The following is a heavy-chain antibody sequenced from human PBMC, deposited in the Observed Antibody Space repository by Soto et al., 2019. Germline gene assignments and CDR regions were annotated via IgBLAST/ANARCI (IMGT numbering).Heavy chain of an antibody. CDR2: ISSSGSNI. V-gene: IGHV3-11*01. Sequence: QVQLVESGGGLVKPGGSLRLSCAASGSTLTDYYMNWIRQAPGKGLEWISYISSSGSNIYYADSVKGRFTISRDNAKNSLYLQMTSLRAEDTAVYYSARDTSRSFTIFGVVRYMDVWGKGTTVTVSS. D-gene: IGHD3-3*01. CDR1: GSTLTDYY. J-gene: IGHJ6*03. CDR3: ARDTSRSFTIFGVVRYMDV.